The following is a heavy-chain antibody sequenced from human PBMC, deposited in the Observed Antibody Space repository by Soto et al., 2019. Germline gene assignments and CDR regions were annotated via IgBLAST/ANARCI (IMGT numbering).Heavy chain of an antibody. CDR3: AKNGQPPYYYYGLDV. CDR2: IYPGDSDT. CDR1: GYSFTSYW. J-gene: IGHJ6*02. V-gene: IGHV5-51*01. D-gene: IGHD2-8*01. Sequence: GESMKISCKGSGYSFTSYWIGWVRQMPGKGLEWMGIIYPGDSDTRYSPSFQGQVTISADKSISTAYLQWSSLKASDTAIYYCAKNGQPPYYYYGLDVWGQGTKVTVSS.